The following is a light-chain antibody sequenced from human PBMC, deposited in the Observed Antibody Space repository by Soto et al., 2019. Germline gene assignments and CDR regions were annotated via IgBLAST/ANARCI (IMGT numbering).Light chain of an antibody. Sequence: QSVLTKPASVSGSPGQSIPISCPGTSSDVGSYNLVSWYQQHPGKAPKLMIYEVSKRPSGVSNRFSGSKSGNTASLTISGLQAEDEADYYCCSYAGSSTFNVVFGGGTQLTVL. V-gene: IGLV2-23*02. CDR1: SSDVGSYNL. J-gene: IGLJ2*01. CDR2: EVS. CDR3: CSYAGSSTFNVV.